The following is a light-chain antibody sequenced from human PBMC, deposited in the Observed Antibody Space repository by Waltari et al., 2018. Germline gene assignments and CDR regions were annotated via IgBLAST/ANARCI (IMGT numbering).Light chain of an antibody. Sequence: DIQMTQSPSSLSASVGDRVTITCQASQDISNYLNWYQQKPGKAPKLLIYDASTLETGVPSSFSGSGSGTDFTFTISSLQPEDIATYYCQQYDRLPPITFGQGTRLEI. V-gene: IGKV1-33*01. J-gene: IGKJ5*01. CDR2: DAS. CDR3: QQYDRLPPIT. CDR1: QDISNY.